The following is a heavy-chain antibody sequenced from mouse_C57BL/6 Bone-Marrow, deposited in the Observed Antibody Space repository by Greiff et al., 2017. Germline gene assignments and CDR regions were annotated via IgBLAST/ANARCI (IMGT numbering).Heavy chain of an antibody. CDR1: GYTSTSYG. Sequence: QVQLQQSGAELARPGASVKLSCKASGYTSTSYGISWVKQRTGQGLEWIGEIYPRSGNTYYNEKFKGKATLTADTSSSTAYMELRSLTSEDSAVYFCARWNYDGSSYGYWGQGTTLTVSS. CDR2: IYPRSGNT. CDR3: ARWNYDGSSYGY. V-gene: IGHV1-81*01. D-gene: IGHD1-1*01. J-gene: IGHJ2*01.